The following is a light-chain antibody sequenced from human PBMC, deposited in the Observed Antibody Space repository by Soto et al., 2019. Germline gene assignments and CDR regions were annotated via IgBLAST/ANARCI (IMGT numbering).Light chain of an antibody. CDR1: QSVSNNY. CDR2: GAS. V-gene: IGKV3-20*01. J-gene: IGKJ1*01. CDR3: QQYISCRLP. Sequence: EIVLTQSPGTLSLAPGERATLSCRASQSVSNNYLAWYQQKPGQAPRLVIYGASNRATGIPDRFSASGSGTDFTLTISRLEPEEFAVYHCQQYISCRLPFGNRT.